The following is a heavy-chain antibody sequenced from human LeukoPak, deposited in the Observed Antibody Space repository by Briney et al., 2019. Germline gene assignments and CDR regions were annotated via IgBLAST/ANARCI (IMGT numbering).Heavy chain of an antibody. Sequence: ASVKVSCKASGYTFTGYYMHWVRQAPGQGLEWMGWINPKSGGTNYAQKFQGRVTMTSHTSISTAHMELSRLRSDDTAVYYCARTTRYFDWLDKYYFDYWGQGTLVTVSS. D-gene: IGHD3-9*01. CDR2: INPKSGGT. J-gene: IGHJ4*02. CDR1: GYTFTGYY. V-gene: IGHV1-2*02. CDR3: ARTTRYFDWLDKYYFDY.